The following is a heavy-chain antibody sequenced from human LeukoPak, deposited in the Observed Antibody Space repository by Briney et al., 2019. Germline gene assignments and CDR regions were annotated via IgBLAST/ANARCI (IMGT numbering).Heavy chain of an antibody. V-gene: IGHV4-39*01. D-gene: IGHD1-26*01. Sequence: SETLSLTCTVSGGSVSSSTYYWGWIRQPPGKGPEWIGTTYYRGSTYYNPSLKSRVIIFVDTSKNQFSLKLSSVTAADTAVYYAIVGASYWFDPWGQGTLVTVSA. CDR1: GGSVSSSTYY. CDR3: IVGASYWFDP. CDR2: TYYRGST. J-gene: IGHJ5*02.